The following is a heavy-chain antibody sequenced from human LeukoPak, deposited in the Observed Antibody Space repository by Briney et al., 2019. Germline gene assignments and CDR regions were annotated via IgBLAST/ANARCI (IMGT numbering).Heavy chain of an antibody. J-gene: IGHJ6*02. CDR3: ARLGAFIGILESHYYGMDV. CDR1: GGSINNYY. CDR2: IYYSGST. V-gene: IGHV4-59*08. D-gene: IGHD3-16*01. Sequence: SETLSLTCTVSGGSINNYYWSWIRQPPGKGLEWIGYIYYSGSTNYNPSLKSRVTISVDTSKNQFSLKLSSVTAADTAVYYCARLGAFIGILESHYYGMDVWGQGTTVTVSS.